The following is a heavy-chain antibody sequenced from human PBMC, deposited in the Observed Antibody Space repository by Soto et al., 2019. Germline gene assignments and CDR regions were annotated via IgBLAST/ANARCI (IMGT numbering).Heavy chain of an antibody. V-gene: IGHV1-69*06. CDR3: TRTPIDNWFDP. J-gene: IGHJ5*02. CDR2: TIPIFGTA. D-gene: IGHD2-21*01. CDR1: GGNFCSYA. Sequence: SVKVSSKASGGNFCSYAISWLRQAPGQGLEWMEGTIPIFGTANYAQKFQGRVTITADKSTSTAYMELSSLRSEDTAVYYCTRTPIDNWFDPWGQGTLVTVSS.